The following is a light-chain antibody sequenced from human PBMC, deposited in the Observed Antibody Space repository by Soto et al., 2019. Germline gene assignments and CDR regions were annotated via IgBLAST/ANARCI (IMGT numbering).Light chain of an antibody. CDR2: EVS. V-gene: IGKV2D-29*02. Sequence: DVVMTQTRLSLSVAXXQPAXISCRFSPSLLHITGETFLFWYLQKPGQSPQXXIYEVSTRVSGVPDRFSGSGSGTDFTLEISRVETDDVGIYYCMQSTQLPPAFGQGTRLEIK. CDR1: PSLLHITGETF. CDR3: MQSTQLPPA. J-gene: IGKJ5*01.